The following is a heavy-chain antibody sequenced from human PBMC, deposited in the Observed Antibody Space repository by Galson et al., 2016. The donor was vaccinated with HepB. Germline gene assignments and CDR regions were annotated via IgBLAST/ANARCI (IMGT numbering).Heavy chain of an antibody. CDR3: ARKSMAGPRSYFDY. J-gene: IGHJ4*02. D-gene: IGHD6-19*01. V-gene: IGHV3-43D*03. CDR1: GFTFDDYA. Sequence: SLRLSCAASGFTFDDYAMHWVRQAPGKGLEWVSLISWDGGSTYYADSVKGRFTISRDNAKNSLYLQMNSLRDEDTAVYYCARKSMAGPRSYFDYWGQGTLVTVSS. CDR2: ISWDGGST.